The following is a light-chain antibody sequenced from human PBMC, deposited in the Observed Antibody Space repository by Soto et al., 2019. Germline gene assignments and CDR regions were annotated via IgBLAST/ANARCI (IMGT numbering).Light chain of an antibody. Sequence: SYELTQPPSVSVSLGQTASITCSGDKLGDKYACWYQQKPGQSPVLVIYQDSKRPSGIPERFSGSNSGNTATLTISGTQAMDEADYYCQAWDSSTYVFGTGTRSPS. J-gene: IGLJ1*01. CDR1: KLGDKY. CDR3: QAWDSSTYV. V-gene: IGLV3-1*01. CDR2: QDS.